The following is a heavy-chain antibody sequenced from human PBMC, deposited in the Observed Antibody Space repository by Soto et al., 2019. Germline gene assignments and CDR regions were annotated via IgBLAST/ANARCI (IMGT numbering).Heavy chain of an antibody. CDR1: GGSISIGVYS. J-gene: IGHJ4*02. CDR2: IYHSGST. D-gene: IGHD3-22*01. V-gene: IGHV4-30-2*01. Sequence: QLQLQESGSGLVKPSQTLSLTCAVSGGSISIGVYSWNWIRQPPGKGLEWIGYIYHSGSTYYNPSLRSRVTISLDRSNNQCSLTLNSVTAADTAVYYCARAHTSDSTGQHLSPYFDYWGRGTLVTASS. CDR3: ARAHTSDSTGQHLSPYFDY.